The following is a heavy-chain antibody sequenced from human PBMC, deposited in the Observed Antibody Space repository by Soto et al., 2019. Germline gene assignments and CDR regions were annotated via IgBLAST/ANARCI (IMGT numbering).Heavy chain of an antibody. D-gene: IGHD3-16*01. J-gene: IGHJ3*02. V-gene: IGHV3-23*01. CDR2: ISGSGGRT. CDR1: GFTFSDFY. Sequence: PGGSLRLSCATSGFTFSDFYMSWVRQAPGKGPEWVSGISGSGGRTYYADSVTGRFTISRDNSNNTLSLQMHILRVEDTAVYFCAKGGYYSLFEIWGQGTMVTVSS. CDR3: AKGGYYSLFEI.